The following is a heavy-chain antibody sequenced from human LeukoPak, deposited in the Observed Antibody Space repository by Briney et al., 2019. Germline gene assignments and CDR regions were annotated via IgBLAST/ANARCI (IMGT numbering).Heavy chain of an antibody. Sequence: GGSLRLSCAAPGFSFTNYGLHWVRQAPGKGLEWVAVLSYDGNKIYADSVKGRFTISRDNSKNTLYLQTNSLRAEDTALYYCVRDRDSTGYYDYWGQGTLVTVSS. V-gene: IGHV3-30*03. J-gene: IGHJ4*02. CDR3: VRDRDSTGYYDY. CDR2: LSYDGNKI. CDR1: GFSFTNYG. D-gene: IGHD3-22*01.